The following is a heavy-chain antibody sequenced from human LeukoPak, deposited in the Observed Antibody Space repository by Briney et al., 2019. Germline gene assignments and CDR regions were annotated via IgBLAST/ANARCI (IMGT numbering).Heavy chain of an antibody. D-gene: IGHD6-19*01. CDR2: NIPSFGTA. V-gene: IGHV1-69*13. CDR3: ARGYSSGWPIPDY. J-gene: IGHJ4*02. Sequence: GASVKVSRKASGGTFSSYAISWVRQAPGQRPEWMGGNIPSFGTANYAQKFQGRVTITADESTSTAYMELSSLRSEDTAVYYCARGYSSGWPIPDYWGQGTLVTVSS. CDR1: GGTFSSYA.